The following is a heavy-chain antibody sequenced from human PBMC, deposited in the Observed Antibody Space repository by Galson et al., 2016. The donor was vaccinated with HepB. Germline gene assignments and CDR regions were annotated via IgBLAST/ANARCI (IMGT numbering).Heavy chain of an antibody. Sequence: SLRLSCAASGFTFSAYPMHWVRQAPGKGLVWISRIFTDGSGTLYADSVKGRFTISRDNAKNTLYLQMSSLRPEDTAVYYCVKGGYYDRKGFDYWGQGTLVTFSS. J-gene: IGHJ4*02. V-gene: IGHV3-74*01. CDR1: GFTFSAYP. CDR3: VKGGYYDRKGFDY. CDR2: IFTDGSGT. D-gene: IGHD3-22*01.